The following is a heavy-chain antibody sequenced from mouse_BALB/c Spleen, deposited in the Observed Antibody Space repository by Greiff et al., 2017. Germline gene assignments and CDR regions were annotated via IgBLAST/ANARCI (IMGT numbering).Heavy chain of an antibody. CDR1: GYTFTSYV. CDR3: AREIYYGSSYVETYCDD. J-gene: IGHJ2*01. Sequence: VQLQQSGPELVKPGASVKMSCKASGYTFTSYVMHWVKQKPGQGLEWIGYINPYNDGTKYNEKFKGKATLTSDKSSSTAYMELSSLTSEDSAVDYCAREIYYGSSYVETYCDDWGQGTTLTVSS. V-gene: IGHV1-14*01. CDR2: INPYNDGT. D-gene: IGHD1-1*01.